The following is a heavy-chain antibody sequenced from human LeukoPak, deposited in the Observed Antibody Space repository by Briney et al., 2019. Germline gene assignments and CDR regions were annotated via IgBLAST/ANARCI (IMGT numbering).Heavy chain of an antibody. V-gene: IGHV1-2*02. CDR3: AIAYGSSLRDVFDI. CDR1: GYIFTDYY. D-gene: IGHD3-10*01. CDR2: IKPNSGGT. J-gene: IGHJ3*02. Sequence: ASVKVSCKASGYIFTDYYMHWVGPAPGQGREWMGWIKPNSGGTNPAQKFQGRVTMTRDTSLKTAYISLSRLRCHDTAVYYSAIAYGSSLRDVFDIWGRGTLVTISA.